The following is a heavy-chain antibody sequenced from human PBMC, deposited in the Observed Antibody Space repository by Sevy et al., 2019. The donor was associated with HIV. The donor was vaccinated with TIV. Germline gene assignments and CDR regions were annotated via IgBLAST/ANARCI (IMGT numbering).Heavy chain of an antibody. J-gene: IGHJ4*02. CDR2: IYYSRST. V-gene: IGHV4-39*01. CDR1: GGSISSSHHY. CDR3: ARRLLAPKYYFDN. Sequence: SETLSLTCAVSGGSISSSHHYWGWIRQPPGKGLEWFGTIYYSRSTYYNPSLKSRVTISVDMSKNQFSLNLSCVTAAVTAVYYCARRLLAPKYYFDNWGQGTLVTVSS.